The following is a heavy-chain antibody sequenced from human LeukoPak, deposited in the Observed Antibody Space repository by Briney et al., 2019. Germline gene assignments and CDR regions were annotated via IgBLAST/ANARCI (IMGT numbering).Heavy chain of an antibody. D-gene: IGHD5/OR15-5a*01. J-gene: IGHJ3*02. CDR1: GGSISSSSYY. Sequence: SETLSLTCTVSGGSISSSSYYWGWIRQPPGKGLEWIGSIYYSGSTYYNPSLKSRVTISVDTSKNQFSLKLSSVTAADTAVYYCARLVYVRGMDAFDIWGQGTMVTVSS. CDR3: ARLVYVRGMDAFDI. V-gene: IGHV4-39*07. CDR2: IYYSGST.